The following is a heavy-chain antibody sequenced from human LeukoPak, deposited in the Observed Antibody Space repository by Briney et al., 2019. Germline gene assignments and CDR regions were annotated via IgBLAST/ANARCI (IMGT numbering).Heavy chain of an antibody. V-gene: IGHV1-2*05. CDR1: GYTFTGYY. J-gene: IGHJ3*02. D-gene: IGHD6-13*01. CDR3: ARVTAAGPNDAFDI. Sequence: ASVKVSCKASGYTFTGYYMHWVRQAPGQGLEWMGRINPNSGGTNYAQKFQGRVTMTRNTYISTAYMEMSRLGSDDTVVYYCARVTAAGPNDAFDIWGQGTMVTVSS. CDR2: INPNSGGT.